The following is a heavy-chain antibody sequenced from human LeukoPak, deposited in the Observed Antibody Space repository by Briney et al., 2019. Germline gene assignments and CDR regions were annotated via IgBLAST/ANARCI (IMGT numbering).Heavy chain of an antibody. V-gene: IGHV1-2*02. CDR1: GYTFTGYY. D-gene: IGHD5-12*01. CDR3: ARAHGDSRGYESNYYYYYYMDV. Sequence: ASVKVSCKASGYTFTGYYMHWVRQAPGQGLEWMGWINPNSGGTNYAQKFQGRVTITADESTSTAYMELSSLRSEDTAVYYCARAHGDSRGYESNYYYYYYMDVWGKGTTVTISS. CDR2: INPNSGGT. J-gene: IGHJ6*03.